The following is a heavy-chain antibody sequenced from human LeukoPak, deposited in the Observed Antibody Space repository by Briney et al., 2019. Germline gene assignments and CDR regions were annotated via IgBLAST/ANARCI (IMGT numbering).Heavy chain of an antibody. CDR2: ISGSGDT. CDR1: GFTFSTYA. Sequence: PGGSLRLSCAASGFTFSTYAMSWFRQAPGKGLEWLLGISGSGDTFYADSVKGRFTISRDNSKNTVFLQMNSLRAEDTAVYYCAKEIYGDPSFDYWGQGTLVTVSS. CDR3: AKEIYGDPSFDY. V-gene: IGHV3-23*01. D-gene: IGHD4-17*01. J-gene: IGHJ4*02.